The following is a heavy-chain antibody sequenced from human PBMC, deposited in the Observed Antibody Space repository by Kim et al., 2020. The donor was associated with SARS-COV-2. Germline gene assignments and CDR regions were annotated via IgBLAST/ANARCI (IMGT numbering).Heavy chain of an antibody. D-gene: IGHD3-22*01. V-gene: IGHV4-39*01. J-gene: IGHJ5*02. CDR1: GGSISSSSYY. CDR3: AGSYDSSEYGFDP. CDR2: IYYSGST. Sequence: SETLSLTCTVSGGSISSSSYYWGWIRQPPGKGLEWIGSIYYSGSTYYNPSLKSRVTISVDTSKNQFSLKLSSVTAADTAVYYCAGSYDSSEYGFDPWGQGTLVTVSS.